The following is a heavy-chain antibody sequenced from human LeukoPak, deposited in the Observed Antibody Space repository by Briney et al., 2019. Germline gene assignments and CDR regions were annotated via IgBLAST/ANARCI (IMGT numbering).Heavy chain of an antibody. CDR2: IKQDGSEK. CDR1: GFTFSSYW. J-gene: IGHJ3*02. CDR3: ARFTGSIPFDI. Sequence: GGSLRLSCAASGFTFSSYWMSWVRQAPGKGLEWVANIKQDGSEKYYVDSVKGRFTISRDNSKNTLYLQMNSLRAEDTAVYYCARFTGSIPFDIWGQGTMVTVSS. D-gene: IGHD1-14*01. V-gene: IGHV3-7*03.